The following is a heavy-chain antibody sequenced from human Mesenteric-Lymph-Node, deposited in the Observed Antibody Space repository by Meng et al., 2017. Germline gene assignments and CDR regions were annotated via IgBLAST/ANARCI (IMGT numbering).Heavy chain of an antibody. V-gene: IGHV2-5*02. CDR3: AHESSGTYFHY. CDR2: IYWDNDK. J-gene: IGHJ4*02. CDR1: ASSHSTNELA. D-gene: IGHD3-22*01. Sequence: PPLEQHTQTLTLTRTFSASSHSTNELAVCLIRQPPGKALEWLALIYWDNDKRYSPSLKSRLTITKDTSKNQVVLTMTNMDPVDTATYYCAHESSGTYFHYWGQGTLVTVSS.